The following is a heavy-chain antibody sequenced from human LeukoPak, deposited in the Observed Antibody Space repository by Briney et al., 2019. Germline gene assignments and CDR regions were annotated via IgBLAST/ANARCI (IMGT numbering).Heavy chain of an antibody. J-gene: IGHJ4*02. CDR2: IKQDGSEK. CDR3: QYSGNNDGAAEDY. Sequence: GGSLRLSCAASGLTFSDSWMNWVRQAPGKGLEWVANIKQDGSEKNYVDSVKGRVTISRDNAKNSLYLQMNSLRAEDTAVYYCQYSGNNDGAAEDYWGQGTLVTVSS. D-gene: IGHD1-26*01. CDR1: GLTFSDSW. V-gene: IGHV3-7*01.